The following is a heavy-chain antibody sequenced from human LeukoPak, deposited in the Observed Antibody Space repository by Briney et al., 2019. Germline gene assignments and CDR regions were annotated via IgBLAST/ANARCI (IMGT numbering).Heavy chain of an antibody. CDR2: INPNSGGT. CDR3: ARGTHDVLGPVDY. Sequence: ASVKVSCKASGYAFTGYYMHWVRQAPGRGLEWMGWINPNSGGTNYAQKFQGRVTMTRDTSISTAYMEMSRLRSDDTAMYYCARGTHDVLGPVDYWGPGTLVIVSS. CDR1: GYAFTGYY. V-gene: IGHV1-2*02. D-gene: IGHD3-10*02. J-gene: IGHJ4*02.